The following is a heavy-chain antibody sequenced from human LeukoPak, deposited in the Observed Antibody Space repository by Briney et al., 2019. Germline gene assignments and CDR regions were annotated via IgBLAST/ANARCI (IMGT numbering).Heavy chain of an antibody. J-gene: IGHJ4*02. D-gene: IGHD6-19*01. CDR1: GFTFSSYS. CDR3: ARVGTSGWTSDY. Sequence: GGSLRLSCAASGFTFSSYSINWVRQAPGKGLEWLSYISSSSRTISYADSLKGRFTVSKDNAKNSLDLQMNSLRVEDTAVYYCARVGTSGWTSDYWGQGTLVTVSS. V-gene: IGHV3-48*04. CDR2: ISSSSRTI.